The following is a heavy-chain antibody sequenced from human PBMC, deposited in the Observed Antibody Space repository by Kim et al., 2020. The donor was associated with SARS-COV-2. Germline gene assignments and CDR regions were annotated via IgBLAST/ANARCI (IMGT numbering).Heavy chain of an antibody. D-gene: IGHD3-3*01. CDR3: ARALTIFGVVISAFDY. Sequence: PSLKSRVTNSVDTSKNQFSLKLSSVTAADTAVYYCARALTIFGVVISAFDYWGQGTLVTVSS. J-gene: IGHJ4*02. V-gene: IGHV4-31*02.